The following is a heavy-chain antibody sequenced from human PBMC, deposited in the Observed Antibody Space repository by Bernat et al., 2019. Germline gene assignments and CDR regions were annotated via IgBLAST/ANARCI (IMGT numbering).Heavy chain of an antibody. CDR3: ARSAVATYYYYDYMDV. Sequence: QVTLKESGPVLVKPTETLTLTCTVSGFSLSNARMGVNWIRQPPGKALEWLAHIFSNDEKSYSTSLKSRLTISKDTSKSQVVLTMTNMDPVDTATYYCARSAVATYYYYDYMDVWGKGTTVTVSS. J-gene: IGHJ6*03. V-gene: IGHV2-26*01. CDR1: GFSLSNARMG. D-gene: IGHD6-19*01. CDR2: IFSNDEK.